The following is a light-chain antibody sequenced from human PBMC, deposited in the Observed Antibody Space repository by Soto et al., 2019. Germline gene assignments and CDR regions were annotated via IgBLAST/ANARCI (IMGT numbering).Light chain of an antibody. Sequence: QSALTQPASVSGSPGQSITISCTGTSSDVGSYNLVSWYQQHPGKAPKLMMYEGSKRPSGVSNRFSGSKSGNTASLTISGRQAEDEADYYCCSYAGSSTDVVFGGGTKLTVL. J-gene: IGLJ2*01. CDR1: SSDVGSYNL. CDR3: CSYAGSSTDVV. CDR2: EGS. V-gene: IGLV2-23*01.